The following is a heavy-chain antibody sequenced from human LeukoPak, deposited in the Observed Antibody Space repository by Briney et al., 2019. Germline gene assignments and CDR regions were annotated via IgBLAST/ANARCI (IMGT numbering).Heavy chain of an antibody. CDR2: IKVDGSEK. Sequence: GGSLRLSCAVSGFTFSRYWMTWVRQAPGKGLEWVANIKVDGSEKYYVDAVKGRFTISRDNAKDSLYLQMNGLRVEDTAVYYCARSLLVVPAGQSAGALQFDYWGQGTLVTVSS. D-gene: IGHD2-2*01. CDR3: ARSLLVVPAGQSAGALQFDY. CDR1: GFTFSRYW. J-gene: IGHJ4*02. V-gene: IGHV3-7*03.